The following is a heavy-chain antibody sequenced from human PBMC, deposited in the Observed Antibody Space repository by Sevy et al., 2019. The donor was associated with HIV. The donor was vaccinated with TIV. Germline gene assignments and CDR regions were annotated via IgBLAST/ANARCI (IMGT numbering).Heavy chain of an antibody. J-gene: IGHJ4*02. V-gene: IGHV3-30*18. CDR2: ISYDGSNK. Sequence: GGSLRLSCAASGFTFSSYGMHWVRQAPGKGLEWVAVISYDGSNKYYADSVKGRFTISIDNSKNTLYLQRNSLSAEDTSVYYCAKGDGAYYYDSSGYYETFDYWGQGTLVTVSS. CDR3: AKGDGAYYYDSSGYYETFDY. CDR1: GFTFSSYG. D-gene: IGHD3-22*01.